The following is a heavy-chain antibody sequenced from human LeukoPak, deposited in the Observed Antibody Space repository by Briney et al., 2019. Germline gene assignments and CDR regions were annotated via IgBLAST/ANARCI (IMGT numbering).Heavy chain of an antibody. D-gene: IGHD6-13*01. V-gene: IGHV3-33*06. Sequence: GRSLRLSCAASGFTFINYGMHWVRQAPGKGLDWVAVIRYDGSYKYYADSVQGRFTISRDNSKNTLYLQMNSLRAEDTAVYYCAKVVQYTAATGTGLHYWGQGTLVTVSS. J-gene: IGHJ4*02. CDR1: GFTFINYG. CDR2: IRYDGSYK. CDR3: AKVVQYTAATGTGLHY.